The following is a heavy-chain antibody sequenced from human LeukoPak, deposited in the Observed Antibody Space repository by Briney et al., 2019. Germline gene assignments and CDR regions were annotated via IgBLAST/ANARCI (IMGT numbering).Heavy chain of an antibody. CDR2: INHSGST. D-gene: IGHD6-19*01. J-gene: IGHJ4*02. V-gene: IGHV4-34*01. Sequence: PAETLSLTCAVYCGSFSGYYWSWIRQPPGKGRDWIGEINHSGSTNYNPSLKSRVTISVDTSKNQFSLKLSSVTAADTAVYYCARGRRSLVAGRNFAYWGQGTLVTVSS. CDR3: ARGRRSLVAGRNFAY. CDR1: CGSFSGYY.